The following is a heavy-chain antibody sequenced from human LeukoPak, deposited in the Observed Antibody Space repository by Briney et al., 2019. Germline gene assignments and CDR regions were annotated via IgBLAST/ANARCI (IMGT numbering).Heavy chain of an antibody. Sequence: PGGSLRLSCAASGFTFSSYSMNWVRQAPGKGPEWVANIKQDGGEKYYVDSVKGRFTISRDNAKNSLYLQMNSLRLEDTAVYYCARSTAGFDFWGQGTLVTVSA. V-gene: IGHV3-7*01. J-gene: IGHJ4*02. CDR3: ARSTAGFDF. CDR1: GFTFSSYS. D-gene: IGHD1-1*01. CDR2: IKQDGGEK.